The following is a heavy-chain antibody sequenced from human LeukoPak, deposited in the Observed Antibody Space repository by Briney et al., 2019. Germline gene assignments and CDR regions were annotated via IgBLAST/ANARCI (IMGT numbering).Heavy chain of an antibody. V-gene: IGHV4-30-4*01. CDR3: ARDLLNEANQLDS. J-gene: IGHJ4*02. CDR2: FYYSGST. D-gene: IGHD2-2*01. CDR1: GGSISSGDYY. Sequence: SQTLSLTCTVSGGSISSGDYYWSWTRQPPGKGLEWIVYFYYSGSTYYNPSLKSRVTISVDTSKSQFSLKLSSVTAADTAVYYCARDLLNEANQLDSWGQGTLVTVSS.